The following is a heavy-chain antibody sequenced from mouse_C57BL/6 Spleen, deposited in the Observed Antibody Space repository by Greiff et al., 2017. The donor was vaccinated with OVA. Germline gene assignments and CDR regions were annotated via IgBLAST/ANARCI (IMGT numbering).Heavy chain of an antibody. CDR2: IYPGDGDT. CDR3: ASLWLRLRNAMDY. Sequence: QVQLKQSGPELVKPGASVKISCKASGYAFSSSWMNWVKQRPGKGLEWIGRIYPGDGDTNYNGKFKGKATLTADKSSSTAYMQLSSLTSEDSAVYFCASLWLRLRNAMDYWGQGTSVTVSS. D-gene: IGHD2-2*01. CDR1: GYAFSSSW. V-gene: IGHV1-82*01. J-gene: IGHJ4*01.